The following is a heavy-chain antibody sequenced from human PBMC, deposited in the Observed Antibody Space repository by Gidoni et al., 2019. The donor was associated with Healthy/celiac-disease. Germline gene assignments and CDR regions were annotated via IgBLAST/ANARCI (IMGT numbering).Heavy chain of an antibody. CDR3: ARGTYYYDSSGYSFDY. D-gene: IGHD3-22*01. CDR2: IWYDGSNQ. J-gene: IGHJ4*02. V-gene: IGHV3-33*01. CDR1: GSTSRSYG. Sequence: QVQMVESGGGVVQPGRSLRISCAASGSTSRSYGIHWVRQAPGKGLGWVAVIWYDGSNQYYADSVKGRFTISRDNSKNTLYLQMNSLRAEDTAVYYCARGTYYYDSSGYSFDYWGQGTLVTVSS.